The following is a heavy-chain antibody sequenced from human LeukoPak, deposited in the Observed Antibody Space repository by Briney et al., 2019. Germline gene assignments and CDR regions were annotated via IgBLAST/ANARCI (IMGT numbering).Heavy chain of an antibody. CDR3: ARALGARLTGTTASVYGMDV. CDR1: GGSISSYY. CDR2: IYYSGST. D-gene: IGHD1-20*01. Sequence: PSETLSLTFSVSGGSISSYYWSWIRQTPGKGAGWIGYIYYSGSTNYNPSLKSRVTISVDTSKNQFSLKLSSVTAADTAGYYCARALGARLTGTTASVYGMDVWGQGTTVTVSS. J-gene: IGHJ6*02. V-gene: IGHV4-59*01.